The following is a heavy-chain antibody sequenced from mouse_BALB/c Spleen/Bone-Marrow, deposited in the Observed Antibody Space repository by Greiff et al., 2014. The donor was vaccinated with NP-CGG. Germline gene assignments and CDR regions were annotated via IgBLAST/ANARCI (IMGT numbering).Heavy chain of an antibody. CDR1: GYTFTTYW. J-gene: IGHJ3*01. V-gene: IGHV1-69*02. CDR3: ARVYDNFAWFDY. D-gene: IGHD2-10*02. CDR2: VDPSDGYT. Sequence: QVQLQQSGAELVTPGASVKLSCKASGYTFTTYWMHWVKQRPGHGLEWIGQVDPSDGYTNYSQMFKGKATLTVDKSSSTSYMQLSSLSYEDSAVYCGARVYDNFAWFDYWGQGTLVTVSA.